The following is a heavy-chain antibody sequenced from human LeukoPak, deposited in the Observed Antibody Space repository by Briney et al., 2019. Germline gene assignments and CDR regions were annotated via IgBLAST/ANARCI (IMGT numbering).Heavy chain of an antibody. CDR1: GFTFSSYA. V-gene: IGHV3-23*01. CDR3: ARDRSGSYYDEHYFDY. CDR2: ISNSGDTT. Sequence: GGSLRLSCAASGFTFSSYAMSWVRQAPGKGLEWISGISNSGDTTYDADSVKGRFTISRDNSKNTLYLQMNSLRAEDTAVYYCARDRSGSYYDEHYFDYWGQGTLVTVSS. J-gene: IGHJ4*02. D-gene: IGHD1-26*01.